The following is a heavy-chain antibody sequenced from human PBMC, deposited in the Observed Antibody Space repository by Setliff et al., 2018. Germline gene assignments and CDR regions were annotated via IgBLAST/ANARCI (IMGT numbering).Heavy chain of an antibody. CDR3: ARDISLGKAAVWFGELKGWFDP. CDR2: IIPILGIA. V-gene: IGHV1-69*04. CDR1: GYTFTSYD. D-gene: IGHD3-10*01. Sequence: SVKVSCKASGYTFTSYDINWVRQATGQGLEWMGRIIPILGIANYAQKFQGRVTITADKSTSTAYMELSSLRSEDTAVYYCARDISLGKAAVWFGELKGWFDPWGQGTLVTVSS. J-gene: IGHJ5*02.